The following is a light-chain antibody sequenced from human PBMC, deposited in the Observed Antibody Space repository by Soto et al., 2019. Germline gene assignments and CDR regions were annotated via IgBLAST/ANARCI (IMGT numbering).Light chain of an antibody. J-gene: IGKJ3*01. Sequence: DIVMTQSPHSLAVSLVERVTTNCKSSQSLFYSSNNKNYLAWYQQKPGQPPKLLIYWASIREFGVPDRFSGSGSGTDFTLIISSLQAEDVAVYYCHQYQTTHPFTFGPGTKVEIK. CDR3: HQYQTTHPFT. CDR2: WAS. V-gene: IGKV4-1*01. CDR1: QSLFYSSNNKNY.